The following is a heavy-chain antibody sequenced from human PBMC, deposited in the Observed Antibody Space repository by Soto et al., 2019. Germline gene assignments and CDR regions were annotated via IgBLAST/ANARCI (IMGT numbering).Heavy chain of an antibody. V-gene: IGHV3-21*01. CDR2: ISSSSSYI. CDR3: ARYEEYCSSTSCYYYYGMDV. D-gene: IGHD2-2*01. Sequence: GGSLRLPCAASGFTFSSYSMNWVRQAPGKGLEWVSSISSSSSYIYYADSVKGRFTISRDNARNSLYLQMNSLRAEDTAVYYCARYEEYCSSTSCYYYYGMDVWGQGTTVTVSS. CDR1: GFTFSSYS. J-gene: IGHJ6*02.